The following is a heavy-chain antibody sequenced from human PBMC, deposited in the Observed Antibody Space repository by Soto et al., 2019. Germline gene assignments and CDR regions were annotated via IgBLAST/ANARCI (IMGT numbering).Heavy chain of an antibody. Sequence: GGSLRLSCAASGFTFSSYSMTWVRQGPEKGLEWVSEISADGARTYYADSVKGRFTVSRDNSKNTVYLQMNSLRAEDTAVYYCAQNFDYWGQGTLVTVSS. V-gene: IGHV3-23*01. J-gene: IGHJ4*02. CDR3: AQNFDY. CDR1: GFTFSSYS. CDR2: ISADGART.